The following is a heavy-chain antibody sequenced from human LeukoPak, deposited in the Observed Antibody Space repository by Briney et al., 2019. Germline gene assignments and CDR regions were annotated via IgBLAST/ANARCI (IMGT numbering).Heavy chain of an antibody. CDR2: INHDGSEK. D-gene: IGHD1-26*01. J-gene: IGHJ4*02. V-gene: IGHV3-7*01. CDR3: ARTLVGATRPYYFDY. CDR1: GFTFSTYW. Sequence: GGSLRLSCAASGFTFSTYWMTWVRQAPGKGLEWVANINHDGSEKYYVDSVKGRFTISRDNAKNSLYLQMNSLRAEDTAVYYCARTLVGATRPYYFDYWGQGTLVTVSS.